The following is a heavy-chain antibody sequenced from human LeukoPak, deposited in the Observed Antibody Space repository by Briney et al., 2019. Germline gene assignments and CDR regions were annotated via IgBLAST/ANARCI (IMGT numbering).Heavy chain of an antibody. CDR2: INHSGNT. CDR1: GGSFSVYY. D-gene: IGHD2-21*02. CDR3: ARGGFYCGGDCYVDY. V-gene: IGHV4-34*01. J-gene: IGHJ4*02. Sequence: SETLSLTCAVYGGSFSVYYWSWIRQLPGKGLEWIGEINHSGNTNYNPSLKSRVTISVDTSKNQFSLKLSSVTAADTAVYYCARGGFYCGGDCYVDYWGQGTLVTVSS.